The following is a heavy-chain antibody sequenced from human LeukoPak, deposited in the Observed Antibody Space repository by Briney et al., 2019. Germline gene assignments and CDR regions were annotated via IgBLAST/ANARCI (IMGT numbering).Heavy chain of an antibody. J-gene: IGHJ4*02. D-gene: IGHD4/OR15-4a*01. V-gene: IGHV3-20*04. CDR2: INWNGGST. Sequence: SGGSLRLSCAASGFTFDDYGMSWVRQAPGKGLEWVSGINWNGGSTGYADSVKGRFTISRDNAKNSLYLQINSLGTEDTAVYYCARDDYGGTNYWGQGTLVTVSS. CDR1: GFTFDDYG. CDR3: ARDDYGGTNY.